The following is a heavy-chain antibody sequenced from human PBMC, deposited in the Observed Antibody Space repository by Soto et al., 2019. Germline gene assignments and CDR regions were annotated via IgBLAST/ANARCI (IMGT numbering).Heavy chain of an antibody. CDR3: ATMGTPATGLYFFDY. CDR2: ISYSGST. J-gene: IGHJ4*02. Sequence: SETLSLTCTVSGGSISSGNYYWSWFRQPPGKGLEWIGFISYSGSTYYSTSLKSRVTISVDTSKSQFSLNLSFVTAADTSVYYCATMGTPATGLYFFDYWGQGSLVTVSS. CDR1: GGSISSGNYY. D-gene: IGHD2-15*01. V-gene: IGHV4-30-4*01.